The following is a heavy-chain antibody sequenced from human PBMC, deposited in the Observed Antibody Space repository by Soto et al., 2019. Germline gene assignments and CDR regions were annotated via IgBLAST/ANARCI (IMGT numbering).Heavy chain of an antibody. CDR1: GFTFSSYS. J-gene: IGHJ4*02. Sequence: EVQLVESGGGLVKPGGSLRLSCAASGFTFSSYSMNWVRQAPGKGLEWVSSISSSSSYIYYADSVKGRFTISRDNAKNSLYLQMNSLRAEDTAVYYCARRTYYYDSSGYYYFGYWGQGTLVTVSS. CDR3: ARRTYYYDSSGYYYFGY. D-gene: IGHD3-22*01. V-gene: IGHV3-21*01. CDR2: ISSSSSYI.